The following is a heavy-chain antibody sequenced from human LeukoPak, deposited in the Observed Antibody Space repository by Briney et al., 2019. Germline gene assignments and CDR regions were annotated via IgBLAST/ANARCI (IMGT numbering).Heavy chain of an antibody. Sequence: PSETLSLTCTVSGGSISSGDYYWGWIRQPPGKGLEWIANMYYSASTYYNPSLKSRVSISVDTSKNQFSLKLTSVTAADTAVYYCARHKDRSYGSGVDWFDPWGQGTLVTVSS. J-gene: IGHJ5*02. V-gene: IGHV4-39*07. CDR1: GGSISSGDYY. D-gene: IGHD3-10*01. CDR3: ARHKDRSYGSGVDWFDP. CDR2: MYYSAST.